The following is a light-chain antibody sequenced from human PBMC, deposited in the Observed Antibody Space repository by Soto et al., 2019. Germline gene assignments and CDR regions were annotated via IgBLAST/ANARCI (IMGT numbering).Light chain of an antibody. CDR2: AAS. CDR1: QDIGNH. J-gene: IGKJ5*01. CDR3: LQHDSFPPT. Sequence: IQMTHSPSSMSASVLYRVTISCRASQDIGNHLAWFQQKPGKVPQRLIYAASSLQTGVPSRFSGSGSGTDFTLTINSLQPEDFATYYCLQHDSFPPTFGQGTRLEIK. V-gene: IGKV1-17*03.